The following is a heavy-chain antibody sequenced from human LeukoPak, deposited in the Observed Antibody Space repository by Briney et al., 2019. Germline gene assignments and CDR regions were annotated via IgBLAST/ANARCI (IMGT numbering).Heavy chain of an antibody. J-gene: IGHJ4*02. CDR3: ARVGATAGLGY. CDR2: INSDGSST. Sequence: GGSLRLSCAASGFTFSSYWMHWVRQAPGKGLVWVSRINSDGSSTSYADSVKGRFTISRDNAKNTLYLQTNSLRVEDTAVYYCARVGATAGLGYWGQGTLVTVSS. CDR1: GFTFSSYW. V-gene: IGHV3-74*01. D-gene: IGHD1-26*01.